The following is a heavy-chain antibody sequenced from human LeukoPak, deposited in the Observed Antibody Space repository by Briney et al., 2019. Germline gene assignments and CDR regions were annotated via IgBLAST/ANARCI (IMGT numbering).Heavy chain of an antibody. V-gene: IGHV4-34*01. CDR1: GGSFTDYY. CDR2: INHSGST. J-gene: IGHJ6*03. D-gene: IGHD1-1*01. CDR3: ARSRVGTTSGHYYYMDV. Sequence: SETLSLTCAVYGGSFTDYYWTWIRQPPEKGLEWIGEINHSGSTNYSPSLNSRVTISVDTSKNQFSLKMTSVTAADTAIYYCARSRVGTTSGHYYYMDVWGKGTTVIVSS.